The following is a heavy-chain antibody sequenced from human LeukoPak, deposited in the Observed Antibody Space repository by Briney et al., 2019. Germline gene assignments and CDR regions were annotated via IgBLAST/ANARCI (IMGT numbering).Heavy chain of an antibody. J-gene: IGHJ4*02. CDR3: AKDLLRFADDSSGYYPDY. CDR1: GFTFSSYA. Sequence: GGSLRLSCAASGFTFSSYAMSWVRQAPGKGLEGVSAISGSGGSTYYADSVKGRFTISRDNSKNTLYLQMNSLRAEDTAVYYCAKDLLRFADDSSGYYPDYWGQGTLVTVSS. D-gene: IGHD3-22*01. CDR2: ISGSGGST. V-gene: IGHV3-23*01.